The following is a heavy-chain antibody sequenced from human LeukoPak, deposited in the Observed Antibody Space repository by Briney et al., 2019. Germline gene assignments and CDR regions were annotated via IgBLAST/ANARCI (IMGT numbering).Heavy chain of an antibody. V-gene: IGHV3-43*01. J-gene: IGHJ5*02. D-gene: IGHD6-19*01. CDR3: AKDNRPEQRLPSGWFDP. Sequence: GGSLRLSCVASGFTFDDYNMHWVRQSPGKGLEWVSLITWDGDRGDYADSVRGRFTISRDNAKNSIYLEMNSLRPDDTAFYYCAKDNRPEQRLPSGWFDPWGQGTLVTVSS. CDR2: ITWDGDRG. CDR1: GFTFDDYN.